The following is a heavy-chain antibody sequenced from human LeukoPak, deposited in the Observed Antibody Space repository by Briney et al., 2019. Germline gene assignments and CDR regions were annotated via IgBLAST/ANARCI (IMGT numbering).Heavy chain of an antibody. J-gene: IGHJ6*03. D-gene: IGHD1-26*01. CDR2: IGYRGGSI. CDR1: GITFSNYA. CDR3: AKSWGSTRPYYNYMNV. Sequence: GGSLRLSCAASGITFSNYAMSWVRQAPGKGLEWVSIIGYRGGSIYYAYSVKGRFTISRDNSKNTLSLQMNGLRPEDTAVYYCAKSWGSTRPYYNYMNVWGKGTTVTVSS. V-gene: IGHV3-23*01.